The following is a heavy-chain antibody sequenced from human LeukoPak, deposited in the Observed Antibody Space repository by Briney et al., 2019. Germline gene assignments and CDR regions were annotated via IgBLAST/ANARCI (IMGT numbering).Heavy chain of an antibody. CDR2: IYDNENT. V-gene: IGHV4-39*01. CDR1: GGSLISSSYY. Sequence: PAETLSLTCAVSGGSLISSSYYWGWIRQSPGKGLEWIGSIYDNENTYYNPSLKSRVTLSVDTSKNQFSLKLNSVTATDTAVYFCARNDFRGFVYFDPWGPGTLVTVSS. J-gene: IGHJ5*02. CDR3: ARNDFRGFVYFDP. D-gene: IGHD3-10*01.